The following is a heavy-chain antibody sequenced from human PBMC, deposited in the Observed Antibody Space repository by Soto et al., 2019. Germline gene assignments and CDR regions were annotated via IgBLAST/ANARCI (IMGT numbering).Heavy chain of an antibody. CDR1: GGSLFGDY. Sequence: AETLSLTCTVSGGSLFGDYCTWIRQPAGGGLEWIGRINSGGNTNYNASLKRGGTMSVGASRKHFSLNLTCVTAADTASYFCARARRLVNWFDPWGQGIQVTVYS. V-gene: IGHV4-4*07. CDR3: ARARRLVNWFDP. J-gene: IGHJ5*02. CDR2: INSGGNT. D-gene: IGHD1-26*01.